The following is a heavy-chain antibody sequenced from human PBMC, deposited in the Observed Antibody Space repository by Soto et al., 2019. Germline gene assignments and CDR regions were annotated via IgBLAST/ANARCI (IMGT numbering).Heavy chain of an antibody. D-gene: IGHD3-3*01. V-gene: IGHV1-46*03. Sequence: ASLKVSCKASGYTFTSYYMHWVRQAPGQGLEWMGIINPSGGSTSYAQKFQGRVTMTRDTSTSTVYMELSSLRSEDTAVYYCARGRRITIFGVVIVDLYGYWGQGTLVTVSS. CDR2: INPSGGST. CDR3: ARGRRITIFGVVIVDLYGY. J-gene: IGHJ4*02. CDR1: GYTFTSYY.